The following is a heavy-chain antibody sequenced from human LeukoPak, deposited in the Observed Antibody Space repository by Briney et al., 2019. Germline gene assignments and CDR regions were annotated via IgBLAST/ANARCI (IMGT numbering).Heavy chain of an antibody. CDR3: ARGLPGGSDY. CDR2: IGAAGDT. D-gene: IGHD2-21*02. J-gene: IGHJ4*02. CDR1: GFTFSSYD. V-gene: IGHV3-13*04. Sequence: GGSLRLSCAASGFTFSSYDMHWVSQAKGKGLEWVSGIGAAGDTYYSGSVKGRFAISRQNAQNSLYLQMNSLRVGDTAVCYCARGLPGGSDYWGQGTLVTVSS.